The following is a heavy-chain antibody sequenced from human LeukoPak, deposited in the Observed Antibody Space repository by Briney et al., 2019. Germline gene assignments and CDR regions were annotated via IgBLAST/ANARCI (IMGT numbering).Heavy chain of an antibody. J-gene: IGHJ5*02. Sequence: GASVKVSCKASGYTFTSYGISWVRQAPGQGLEWMGWISAYNGNTNYAQKLQGRVTMTTDTSTSTAYMELRSLRPDDTAVYYCADDSSGAGFDPWGQGTLVTVSS. D-gene: IGHD6-19*01. CDR3: ADDSSGAGFDP. CDR2: ISAYNGNT. V-gene: IGHV1-18*01. CDR1: GYTFTSYG.